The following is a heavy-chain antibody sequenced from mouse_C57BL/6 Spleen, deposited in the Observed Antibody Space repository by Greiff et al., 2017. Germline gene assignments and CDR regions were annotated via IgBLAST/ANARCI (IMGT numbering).Heavy chain of an antibody. D-gene: IGHD1-1*01. CDR3: ARDYYGSTYFDY. Sequence: EVKLVESGGGLVKPGGSLKLSCAASGFTFSSYAMSWVRQTPEKRLEWVATISDGGSYTYYPDNVKGRFTISRDNAKNNLYLQMSHLKSEDTAMXYCARDYYGSTYFDYWGQGTTLTVSS. CDR2: ISDGGSYT. J-gene: IGHJ2*01. V-gene: IGHV5-4*01. CDR1: GFTFSSYA.